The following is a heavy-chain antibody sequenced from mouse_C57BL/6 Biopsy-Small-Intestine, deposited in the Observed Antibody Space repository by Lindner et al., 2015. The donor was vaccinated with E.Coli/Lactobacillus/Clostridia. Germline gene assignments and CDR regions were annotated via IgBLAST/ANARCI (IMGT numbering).Heavy chain of an antibody. CDR1: GYTFTNYW. J-gene: IGHJ2*01. V-gene: IGHV1-63*01. Sequence: VQLQESGAELVRPGTSVKMSCKASGYTFTNYWIGWAKQRPGHGLEWIGDIYPGGDYTNYNEKFKGKATLTADKSSSTAYMQFSSLTSEDSAVYFCARNYDNNWRVDYWGQGTTLTVSS. D-gene: IGHD2-5*01. CDR3: ARNYDNNWRVDY. CDR2: IYPGGDYT.